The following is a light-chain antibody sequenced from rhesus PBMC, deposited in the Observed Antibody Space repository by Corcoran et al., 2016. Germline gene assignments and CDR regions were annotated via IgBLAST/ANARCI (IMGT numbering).Light chain of an antibody. Sequence: DIQMTQSPSSLSASVGDTVTITCRASQGISSWLAWYQQKPGKAPKLLIYKASSLQSGVPSRFSGSGSGTDFTLTISSLQSEDCATYYCQQYSSRPPWTFGQGTKVEIK. CDR3: QQYSSRPPWT. CDR1: QGISSW. V-gene: IGKV1-22*01. J-gene: IGKJ1*01. CDR2: KAS.